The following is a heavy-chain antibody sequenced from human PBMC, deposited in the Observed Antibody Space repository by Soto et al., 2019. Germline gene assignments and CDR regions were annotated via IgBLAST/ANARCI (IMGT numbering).Heavy chain of an antibody. D-gene: IGHD3-22*01. V-gene: IGHV4-30-4*01. CDR3: ARAHYYDSSGLDY. J-gene: IGHJ4*02. CDR2: IYYSGST. CDR1: GGSISSGDYY. Sequence: SETLSLTCTVSGGSISSGDYYLSWIRQPPGKGLEWIGYIYYSGSTYYNPSLKSRVTISVDTSKNQFSLKLSSVTAADTAVYYCARAHYYDSSGLDYWSQGTLVTVSS.